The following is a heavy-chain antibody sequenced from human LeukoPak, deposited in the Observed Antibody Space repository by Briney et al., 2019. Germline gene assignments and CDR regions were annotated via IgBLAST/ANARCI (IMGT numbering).Heavy chain of an antibody. V-gene: IGHV3-11*01. CDR2: ISSSGSTI. CDR3: AREQTRTYYYGMDV. J-gene: IGHJ6*02. Sequence: GGSLRLSCAASGFTFGDYYMSWIRQAPGKGLEWVSYISSSGSTIYYADSVKGRFTISRDNAKNSLYLQMNSLRAEDTAVYYCAREQTRTYYYGMDVWGQGTTVTVSS. CDR1: GFTFGDYY.